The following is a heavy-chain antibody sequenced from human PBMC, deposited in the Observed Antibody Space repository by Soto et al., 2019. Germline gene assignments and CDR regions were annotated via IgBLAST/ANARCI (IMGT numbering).Heavy chain of an antibody. D-gene: IGHD2-21*01. CDR2: IYYSGST. CDR3: ARPTYNSHGGGYSYFDF. J-gene: IGHJ4*02. Sequence: PSETLSLTCTVSGGSISSGGYYWSWIRQHPGAGLEWIGYIYYSGSTFYNPSLESRITVSVDTSENRFSLKLTSVTAADTAVYYCARPTYNSHGGGYSYFDFWGQGTLVTVSS. CDR1: GGSISSGGYY. V-gene: IGHV4-31*03.